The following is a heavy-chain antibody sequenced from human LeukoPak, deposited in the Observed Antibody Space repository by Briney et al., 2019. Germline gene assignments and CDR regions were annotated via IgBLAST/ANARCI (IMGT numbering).Heavy chain of an antibody. CDR1: GYTLTELS. CDR2: FDPEDGET. Sequence: ASVKVSCKVSGYTLTELSMHWVRQAPGKGLEWMGGFDPEDGETIYAQKFQGRVTMTEDTSTDTAYMELSSLRSEDTAVCYCATGVAARSTDAFDIWGQGTMVTVSS. J-gene: IGHJ3*02. V-gene: IGHV1-24*01. CDR3: ATGVAARSTDAFDI. D-gene: IGHD6-13*01.